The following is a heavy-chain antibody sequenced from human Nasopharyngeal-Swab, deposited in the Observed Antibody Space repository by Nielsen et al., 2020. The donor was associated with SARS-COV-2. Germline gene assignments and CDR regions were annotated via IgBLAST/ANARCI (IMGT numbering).Heavy chain of an antibody. V-gene: IGHV1-18*01. D-gene: IGHD3-16*01. Sequence: WVRQAPGQGLEWMGWISAYNGNTNYAQKLQGRVTMTTDTSTTTAYMELRSLKSDDTAVYYCARKGAYYYYYYGMDVWGQGTTVTVSS. J-gene: IGHJ6*02. CDR3: ARKGAYYYYYYGMDV. CDR2: ISAYNGNT.